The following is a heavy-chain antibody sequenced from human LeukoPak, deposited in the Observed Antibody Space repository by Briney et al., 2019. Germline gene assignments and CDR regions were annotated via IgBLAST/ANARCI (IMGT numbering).Heavy chain of an antibody. D-gene: IGHD3-10*01. V-gene: IGHV3-49*04. CDR1: GFTFGDYG. Sequence: GGSLRLSCTTSGFTFGDYGLIWVRQAPGKGLEWVSFIRSKTYGGTTEHAASVKGRFTISRDDSKSIAYLQMNSLKTEDTAVYYCTGSFGELTFFDYWGRGTLVTVSS. CDR3: TGSFGELTFFDY. J-gene: IGHJ4*02. CDR2: IRSKTYGGTT.